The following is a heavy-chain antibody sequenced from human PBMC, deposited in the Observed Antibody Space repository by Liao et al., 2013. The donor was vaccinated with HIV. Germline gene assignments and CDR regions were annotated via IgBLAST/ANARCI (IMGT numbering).Heavy chain of an antibody. CDR1: GGSFSGYY. Sequence: QVQLQQWGAGLLKPSETLSLTCAVYGGSFSGYYWSWIRQPPGKGLEWIGEINHSGSTNYNPSLKSRVTISVDMSKKQFSLRLSSVTAADTAIYYCARGAGNYGPGEWGQGTMVTVSS. CDR3: ARGAGNYGPGE. V-gene: IGHV4-34*01. J-gene: IGHJ3*01. D-gene: IGHD1-7*01. CDR2: INHSGST.